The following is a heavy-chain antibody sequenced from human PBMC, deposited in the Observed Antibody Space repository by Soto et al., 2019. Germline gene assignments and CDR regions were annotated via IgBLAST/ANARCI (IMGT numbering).Heavy chain of an antibody. V-gene: IGHV1-18*01. Sequence: ASVKVSCKASGYTFTSYGISWVRQAPGQGLEWMGWISAYNGNTNYAQKLQGRVTMTTDTSTSTAYMELRSLRSDDTAVYYCAREWGPRGYQLAILGWFDPWGQGTLVTVSS. D-gene: IGHD2-2*01. CDR3: AREWGPRGYQLAILGWFDP. J-gene: IGHJ5*02. CDR1: GYTFTSYG. CDR2: ISAYNGNT.